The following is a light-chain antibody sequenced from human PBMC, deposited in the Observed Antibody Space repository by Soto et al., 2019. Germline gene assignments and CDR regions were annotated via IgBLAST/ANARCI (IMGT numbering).Light chain of an antibody. V-gene: IGLV1-51*01. CDR2: DND. CDR1: NSNIGSNS. Sequence: QSVLTQLPSVSAAPGQKVTISCSGSNSNIGSNSVSWYQQLPGTAPKLLIYDNDKRPSEIPDRFSGSRSGTSATLGIAGLQTGDEADYYCGTWDSSLDAGVFGGGTKVTVL. CDR3: GTWDSSLDAGV. J-gene: IGLJ2*01.